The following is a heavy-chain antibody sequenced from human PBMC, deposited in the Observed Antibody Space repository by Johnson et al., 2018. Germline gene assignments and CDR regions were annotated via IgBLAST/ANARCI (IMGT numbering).Heavy chain of an antibody. CDR2: LERKTEDGTT. D-gene: IGHD3-10*01. V-gene: IGHV3-15*07. J-gene: IGHJ3*01. CDR3: AAGPLRPRVAYEAFDL. Sequence: VQLVQSGGGLVKPGGSLRLSCAASGFTFSNAWMKWVRQAPGKGLEVVGRLERKTEDGTTDYAAHVKGRYTISRDDAKKTLFLQMNSLKTEGTAVYYCAAGPLRPRVAYEAFDLWGQGTMVTGSS. CDR1: GFTFSNAW.